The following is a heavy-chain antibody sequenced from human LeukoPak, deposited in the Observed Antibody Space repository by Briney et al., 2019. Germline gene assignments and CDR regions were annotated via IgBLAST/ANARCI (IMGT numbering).Heavy chain of an antibody. D-gene: IGHD2-2*01. CDR3: ARDGCSSASCLNWFDP. Sequence: SETLSLTCTVSGGSMSSGNYYWTWIRKPAGKRFEWFGRIYGTGSTDYNPSLKSRVTISIDKSKKQFSLKVRSVTAADTAIYFCARDGCSSASCLNWFDPWGQGIQVTVSS. CDR2: IYGTGST. J-gene: IGHJ5*02. V-gene: IGHV4-61*02. CDR1: GGSMSSGNYY.